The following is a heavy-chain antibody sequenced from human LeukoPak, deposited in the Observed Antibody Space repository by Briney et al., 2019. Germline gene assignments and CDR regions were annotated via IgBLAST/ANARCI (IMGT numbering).Heavy chain of an antibody. CDR3: AKGLGGYYYDSSGYFPDAFDI. J-gene: IGHJ3*02. D-gene: IGHD3-22*01. Sequence: GGSLRLSCAASGFTFSSYAMSWVRQAPGKGLEWVSAISGSGGSTYYADSVKGRFTISRDNSKNTLYLQMNSVRAEDTAVYYCAKGLGGYYYDSSGYFPDAFDIWGQGTMVTVSS. V-gene: IGHV3-23*01. CDR2: ISGSGGST. CDR1: GFTFSSYA.